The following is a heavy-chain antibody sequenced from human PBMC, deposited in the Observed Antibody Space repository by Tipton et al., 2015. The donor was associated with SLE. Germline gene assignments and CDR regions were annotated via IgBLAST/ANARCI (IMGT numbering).Heavy chain of an antibody. Sequence: TLSLTCTVSGGSISSGGYYWSWIRQHPGKGLEWIGYIYYSGSTNYNPSLQSRVTISIDTSKNRFSLKLTSVTAADAAVYYCARVKEYTSGTFRLTPLYYYYGLDVWGQGTTVTVSS. V-gene: IGHV4-61*03. CDR1: GGSISSGGYY. CDR2: IYYSGST. J-gene: IGHJ6*02. D-gene: IGHD6-6*01. CDR3: ARVKEYTSGTFRLTPLYYYYGLDV.